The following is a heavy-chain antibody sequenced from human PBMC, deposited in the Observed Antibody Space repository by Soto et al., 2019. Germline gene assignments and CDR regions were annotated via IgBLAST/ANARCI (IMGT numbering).Heavy chain of an antibody. D-gene: IGHD3-10*01. J-gene: IGHJ3*02. CDR2: ISAYNGNT. CDR1: GYTFTSYG. Sequence: SVKVSCKASGYTFTSYGISWVRQAPGQGLEWMGWISAYNGNTNYAQKLQGRVTMTTDTSTSTAYMELRGLRSDDTAVYYCACVDGSITMVRGLSFEIWGQVKMVTV. CDR3: ACVDGSITMVRGLSFEI. V-gene: IGHV1-18*01.